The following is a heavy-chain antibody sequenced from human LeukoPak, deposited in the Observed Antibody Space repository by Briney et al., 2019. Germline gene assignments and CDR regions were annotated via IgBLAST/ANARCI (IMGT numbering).Heavy chain of an antibody. J-gene: IGHJ4*02. V-gene: IGHV3-30*18. CDR2: ISYDGSDK. Sequence: GRSLRLSCAASGLTFSSYGMHWVRQAPGKGLEWVAVISYDGSDKYYADSVKGRFTISRDNSKNTLYLQMNSLRAEDTAVYYCAKDRSIVGARTARDDYWGQGTLVTVSS. CDR1: GLTFSSYG. D-gene: IGHD1-26*01. CDR3: AKDRSIVGARTARDDY.